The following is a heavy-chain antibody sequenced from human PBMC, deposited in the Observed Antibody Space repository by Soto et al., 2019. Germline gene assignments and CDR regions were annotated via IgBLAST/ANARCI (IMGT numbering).Heavy chain of an antibody. CDR2: ISAFNGNT. CDR3: ARDRGVAPPVAGNTHYYYYMDV. J-gene: IGHJ6*03. V-gene: IGHV1-18*01. Sequence: QDQLVQSGAEMKKPGASVTVSCKASGYSFTNYGITWVRQAPGQGLEWLGWISAFNGNTHYAQKVQGRVTMTTDASTSTAYMEVRSLRSDDTAVYYCARDRGVAPPVAGNTHYYYYMDVWGKGTTVTVSS. D-gene: IGHD6-19*01. CDR1: GYSFTNYG.